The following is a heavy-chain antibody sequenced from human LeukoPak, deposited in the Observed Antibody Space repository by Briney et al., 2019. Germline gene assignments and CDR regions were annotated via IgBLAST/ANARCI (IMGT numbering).Heavy chain of an antibody. D-gene: IGHD3-10*01. J-gene: IGHJ3*02. Sequence: HPGGSLRLSCAASGFTVSSNYMSWVRQAPGKGLEWVSVIYSGNSTYYADSVKGRFTISRDNSKNTLYLQMNSLRAEDTAVYYCARDAPLWFGEPRGAFDIWGQGTMVTVSS. CDR2: IYSGNST. V-gene: IGHV3-53*01. CDR3: ARDAPLWFGEPRGAFDI. CDR1: GFTVSSNY.